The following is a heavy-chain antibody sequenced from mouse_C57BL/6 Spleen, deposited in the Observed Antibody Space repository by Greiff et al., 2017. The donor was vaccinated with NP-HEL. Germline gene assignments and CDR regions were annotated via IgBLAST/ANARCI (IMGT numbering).Heavy chain of an antibody. Sequence: EVQLVESGGGLVKPGGSLKLSCAASGFTFSSYTMSWVRQTPEKRLEWVATISGGGGNTYYPDSVKGRFTISRDNAKNTLYLQMSSLRSEDTALYYCARQRGSSFFDYWGQGTTLTVSS. J-gene: IGHJ2*01. CDR1: GFTFSSYT. CDR3: ARQRGSSFFDY. D-gene: IGHD1-1*01. V-gene: IGHV5-9*01. CDR2: ISGGGGNT.